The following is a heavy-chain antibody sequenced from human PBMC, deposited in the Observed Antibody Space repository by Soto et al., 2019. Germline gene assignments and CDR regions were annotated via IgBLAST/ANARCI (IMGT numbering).Heavy chain of an antibody. D-gene: IGHD3-22*01. CDR3: ARIGHYDSSGYVDY. Sequence: QVQLQQWGAGLLKPSETLSLTCAVYGGSFSGYYWSWIRQPPGKGLGWIGEINHSGSTNYNPSLKSRVPISVDTSKNQFSLKLSSVTAADTAVYYCARIGHYDSSGYVDYWGQGTLVTVSS. CDR2: INHSGST. V-gene: IGHV4-34*01. CDR1: GGSFSGYY. J-gene: IGHJ4*02.